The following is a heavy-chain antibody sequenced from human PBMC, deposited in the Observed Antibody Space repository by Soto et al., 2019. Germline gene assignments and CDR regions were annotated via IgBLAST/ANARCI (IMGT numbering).Heavy chain of an antibody. V-gene: IGHV1-18*01. D-gene: IGHD4-17*01. CDR3: ARADYGDTKIYSFDH. Sequence: ASVKVSCKTSGYTFTEYGISWFRQAPGQGLEWMGWISPYNGKTNYIQEFQDRVTITTDTSSTTVYMDLRTLKSDDTAIYFCARADYGDTKIYSFDHWGRRTLVTVSS. J-gene: IGHJ4*02. CDR2: ISPYNGKT. CDR1: GYTFTEYG.